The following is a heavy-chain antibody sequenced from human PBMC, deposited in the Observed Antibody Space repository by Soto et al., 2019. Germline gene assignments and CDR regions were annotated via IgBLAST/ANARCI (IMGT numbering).Heavy chain of an antibody. Sequence: QVQLVQSGAEMKKPGSSVKVSCQSSGGTFNTYAMNWVRQAPGQGPEWMGDISPMFGAANSAPKFQGRVTITADESTGTSYMQLSSLTSEDTALYFCAREVQFHTPAFDYWGQGTLVTVSS. CDR3: AREVQFHTPAFDY. CDR2: ISPMFGAA. V-gene: IGHV1-69*19. J-gene: IGHJ4*02. CDR1: GGTFNTYA.